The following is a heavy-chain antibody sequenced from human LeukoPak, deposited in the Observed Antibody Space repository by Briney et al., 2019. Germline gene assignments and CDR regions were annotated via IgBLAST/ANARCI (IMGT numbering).Heavy chain of an antibody. D-gene: IGHD6-13*01. J-gene: IGHJ4*02. Sequence: GASVKVSCKASGYTFTSYDINWVRQATGQGLEWMGWMNPNSGNTGYAQKFQGRVTITRNTSISTAYMELSSLRSEDTAVYYCARAQRSIAAAGRRRGFDYWGQGTLVTVSS. CDR1: GYTFTSYD. CDR2: MNPNSGNT. CDR3: ARAQRSIAAAGRRRGFDY. V-gene: IGHV1-8*01.